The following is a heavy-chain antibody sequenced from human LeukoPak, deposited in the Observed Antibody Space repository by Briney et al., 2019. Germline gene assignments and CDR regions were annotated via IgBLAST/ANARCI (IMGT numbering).Heavy chain of an antibody. Sequence: PSETXSLTCTVFGGSISNYHWSWVRQPPGKGLGWIGYMYDSGSTKYNPYLRSRVTMSVETSKTQFSLRLSSVTAADTAIYYCARGGPSRITIFGVDNPYSDIWGQRTMVTVSS. D-gene: IGHD3-3*01. J-gene: IGHJ3*02. V-gene: IGHV4-59*01. CDR3: ARGGPSRITIFGVDNPYSDI. CDR2: MYDSGST. CDR1: GGSISNYH.